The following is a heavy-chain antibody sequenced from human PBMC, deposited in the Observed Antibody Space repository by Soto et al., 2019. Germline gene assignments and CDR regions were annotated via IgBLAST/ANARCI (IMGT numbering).Heavy chain of an antibody. D-gene: IGHD1-26*01. V-gene: IGHV4-38-2*01. CDR3: ARLVGGTTIDY. CDR1: GYSISGGYY. CDR2: INHSGST. Sequence: LSLTCAVSGYSISGGYYWGWIRQPPGKGLEWIGSINHSGSTYYNPSLKSRVTISVDTSKNQFSLKLSSVTAADTAVYYCARLVGGTTIDYWGQGTLVTVSS. J-gene: IGHJ4*02.